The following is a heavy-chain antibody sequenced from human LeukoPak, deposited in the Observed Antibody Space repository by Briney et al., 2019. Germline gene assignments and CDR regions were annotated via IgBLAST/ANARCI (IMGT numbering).Heavy chain of an antibody. Sequence: SETLSLTCTVSGGSISSSSYYWGWIRQPPGKGLEWIGSIYYSGSTYYNPSLKSRVTISVDTSKNQFSLKLSSVTAADTAVYYCARRGGYGYYYGSGSSHPFDYWGQGTLVTVSS. J-gene: IGHJ4*02. D-gene: IGHD3-10*01. V-gene: IGHV4-39*07. CDR2: IYYSGST. CDR1: GGSISSSSYY. CDR3: ARRGGYGYYYGSGSSHPFDY.